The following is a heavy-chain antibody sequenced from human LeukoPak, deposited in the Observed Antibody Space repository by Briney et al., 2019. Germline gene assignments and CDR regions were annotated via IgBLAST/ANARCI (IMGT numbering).Heavy chain of an antibody. CDR2: ISAYNGNT. D-gene: IGHD3-10*01. Sequence: GASVNVSCKASGYTFTSYGISWVRQAPGQGLEWMGWISAYNGNTNYAQKHQGRVTMTPDTSTSTAYMELRSLRSDDTAVYYCARESRGLLWFGESPVSDYWGQGTLVTVSS. CDR1: GYTFTSYG. CDR3: ARESRGLLWFGESPVSDY. V-gene: IGHV1-18*01. J-gene: IGHJ4*02.